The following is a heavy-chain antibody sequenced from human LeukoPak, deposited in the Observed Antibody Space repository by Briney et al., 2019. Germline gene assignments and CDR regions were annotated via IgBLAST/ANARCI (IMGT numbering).Heavy chain of an antibody. Sequence: GGSLRLSCAASGFTFDDYTMHWVRQAPGKGLEWVSLISWDGGSTYYADSVKGRFTVSRDNSKNSLYLQMNSLRTEDTALYYCAKDITPSSKSGYFDYWGQGTLVTVSS. CDR3: AKDITPSSKSGYFDY. J-gene: IGHJ4*02. CDR2: ISWDGGST. V-gene: IGHV3-43*01. D-gene: IGHD4-11*01. CDR1: GFTFDDYT.